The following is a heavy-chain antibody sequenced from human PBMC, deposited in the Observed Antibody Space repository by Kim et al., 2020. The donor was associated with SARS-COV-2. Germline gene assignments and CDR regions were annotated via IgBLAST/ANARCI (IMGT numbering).Heavy chain of an antibody. CDR1: GFTFSDYY. Sequence: GGSLRLSCAASGFTFSDYYMSWIRQAPGKGLEWVSYISSSSSYTNYADSVKGRFTISRDNAKNSLYLQMNSLRAEDTAVYYCARDPLISGEYYYYGMDVWGQGTTVTVSS. V-gene: IGHV3-11*06. CDR3: ARDPLISGEYYYYGMDV. D-gene: IGHD3-10*01. CDR2: ISSSSSYT. J-gene: IGHJ6*02.